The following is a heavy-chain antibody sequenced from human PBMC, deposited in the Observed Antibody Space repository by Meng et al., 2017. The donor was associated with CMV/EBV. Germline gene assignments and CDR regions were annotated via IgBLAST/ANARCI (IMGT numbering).Heavy chain of an antibody. CDR3: ARDLAAGTRIFDY. J-gene: IGHJ4*02. D-gene: IGHD6-13*01. CDR2: ISSSSSYI. V-gene: IGHV3-21*01. CDR1: GFTFNNYV. Sequence: GESLKISCAASGFTFNNYVLHWVRQAPGKGLEWVSSISSSSSYIYYADSVKGRFTISRDNAKNSLYLQMNSLRAEDTAVYYCARDLAAGTRIFDYWGQGTLVTVSS.